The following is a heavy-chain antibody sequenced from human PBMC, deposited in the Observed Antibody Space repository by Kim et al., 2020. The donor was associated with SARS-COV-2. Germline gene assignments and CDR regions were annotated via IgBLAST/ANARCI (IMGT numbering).Heavy chain of an antibody. CDR1: GFTFSSYG. CDR2: ISGSGGST. D-gene: IGHD3-16*01. J-gene: IGHJ2*01. V-gene: IGHV3-23*01. Sequence: GGSLRLSCAASGFTFSSYGMSWVRQAPGKGLEWVSSISGSGGSTYYADSGKGRFTISRDNSKNTQYLQMNSLRAEDTAVYYCAKGGLNWYFDLWGRGTLVTVSS. CDR3: AKGGLNWYFDL.